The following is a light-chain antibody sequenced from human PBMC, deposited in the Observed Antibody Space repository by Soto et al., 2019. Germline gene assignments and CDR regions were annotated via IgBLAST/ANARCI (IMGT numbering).Light chain of an antibody. CDR2: AAS. J-gene: IGKJ3*01. CDR3: QQYGDSPLT. V-gene: IGKV3-20*01. CDR1: QSVFSSY. Sequence: EIVLPQSPGTLSLSPGETATLSCRASQSVFSSYLAWYQQKPGQAPRLLIYAASTRAAAVPDRFTGSGSGTDFALTISRLEPEDFGVYYCQQYGDSPLTSGPGTKVDI.